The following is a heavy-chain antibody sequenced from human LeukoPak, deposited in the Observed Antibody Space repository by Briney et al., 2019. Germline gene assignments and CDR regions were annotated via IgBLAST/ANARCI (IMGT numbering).Heavy chain of an antibody. V-gene: IGHV3-23*01. D-gene: IGHD6-19*01. J-gene: IGHJ4*02. CDR3: GKTTTGYSSGRNPAWPVDY. CDR2: IFGSGGSA. Sequence: GGSLRLSCTASGFTFSSYAMYWVRAALGKGLEWVSGIFGSGGSAHYADSVKGRFTISRDNSQNTVYLQMNSLRAEDTAVYYCGKTTTGYSSGRNPAWPVDYWGQGTLVTVSS. CDR1: GFTFSSYA.